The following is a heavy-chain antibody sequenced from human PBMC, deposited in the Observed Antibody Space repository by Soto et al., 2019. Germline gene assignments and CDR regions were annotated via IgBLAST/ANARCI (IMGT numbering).Heavy chain of an antibody. D-gene: IGHD2-2*01. CDR1: GGTFSSYA. J-gene: IGHJ6*02. Sequence: QVQLVQSGAEVKKPGSSVKVSCKASGGTFSSYAISWVRQAPGQGLEWMGGIIPISETTNYAQKFQGRVTITADESKSTADMELSSLRSEDTAVEYCARSQGSSTSLEIYYYYYYGMDVWGQGTTVTVSS. CDR2: IIPISETT. CDR3: ARSQGSSTSLEIYYYYYYGMDV. V-gene: IGHV1-69*01.